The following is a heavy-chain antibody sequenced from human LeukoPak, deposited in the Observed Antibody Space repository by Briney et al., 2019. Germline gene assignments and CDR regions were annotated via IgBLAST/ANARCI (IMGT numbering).Heavy chain of an antibody. J-gene: IGHJ5*02. CDR3: ARDGDIVVVPAAIGHNWFDP. CDR1: GFTFSSYS. V-gene: IGHV3-21*01. D-gene: IGHD2-2*01. Sequence: GGSLRLSGAASGFTFSSYSMNWVRQAPGKGLEWVSSISSSSSYIYYADSVKGRFTISRDHAKNSLYLQMNSLRAEDTAVYYCARDGDIVVVPAAIGHNWFDPWGQGTLVTVSS. CDR2: ISSSSSYI.